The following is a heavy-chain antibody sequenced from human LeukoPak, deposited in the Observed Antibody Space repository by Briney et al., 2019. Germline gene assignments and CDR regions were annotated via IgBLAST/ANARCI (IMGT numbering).Heavy chain of an antibody. CDR2: IYYSGST. J-gene: IGHJ6*02. Sequence: SETLSLTCTVSGGSINSYYWNWIRQPPGKGLEWIGNIYYSGSTNYNPSLKSRVTISVDTSKNQFSLELSSVTAADTAVYYCASRPTWYGDNGMDVWGQGTTVTVSS. D-gene: IGHD4-17*01. CDR1: GGSINSYY. CDR3: ASRPTWYGDNGMDV. V-gene: IGHV4-59*01.